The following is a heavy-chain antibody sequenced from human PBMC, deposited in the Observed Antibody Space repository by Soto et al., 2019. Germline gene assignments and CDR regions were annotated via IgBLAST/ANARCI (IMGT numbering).Heavy chain of an antibody. CDR1: GFPFSSYA. CDR3: AKGEERYYYGMDV. J-gene: IGHJ6*02. Sequence: PGGSLRLSCAASGFPFSSYAMSWVRQAPGKGLEWVSAISGSGGSTYYADSVKGRFTISRDNSKNTLYLQMNSLRAEDTAVYYCAKGEERYYYGMDVWGQGTTVTVSS. CDR2: ISGSGGST. V-gene: IGHV3-23*01.